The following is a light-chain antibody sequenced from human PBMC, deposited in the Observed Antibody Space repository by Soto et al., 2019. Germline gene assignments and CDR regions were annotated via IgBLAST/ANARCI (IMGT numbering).Light chain of an antibody. CDR2: GAS. V-gene: IGKV3-20*01. J-gene: IGKJ1*01. CDR3: QEYDGAPIT. Sequence: EIVLTQSPGTLSLSPGERATLSCRASQSVGSSFLAWFQHKPGQAPRLLIYGASSRATGIPERFSGSGSGTDFTLTIARLEPEDFAVYYCQEYDGAPITFGLGTKVDNK. CDR1: QSVGSSF.